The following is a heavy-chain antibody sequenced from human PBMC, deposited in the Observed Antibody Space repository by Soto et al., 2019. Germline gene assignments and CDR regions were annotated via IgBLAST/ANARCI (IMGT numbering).Heavy chain of an antibody. J-gene: IGHJ4*02. CDR3: ANTPNYCSGGSCL. Sequence: GGSLRLSCAASGFTFSSYAMXWVXQAPGKGLEWVSAISGSGGSTYYAHSVKGRFTISRDNSKNTLYLQMNSLRAEDTAVYYCANTPNYCSGGSCLWGQGTLVTVSS. V-gene: IGHV3-23*01. CDR2: ISGSGGST. CDR1: GFTFSSYA. D-gene: IGHD2-15*01.